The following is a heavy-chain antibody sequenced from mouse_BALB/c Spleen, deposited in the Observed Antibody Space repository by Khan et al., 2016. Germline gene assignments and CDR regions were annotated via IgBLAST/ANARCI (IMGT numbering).Heavy chain of an antibody. Sequence: EVELVESGGGLVKPGGSLKISCAASGLIFSSCAMSWVRQTPEKRLEWVASISSGGNTYYPASVKGRLTISRDTARNIVYLQMSSLRSEDRALYYCTRGEYDYDGWFAYWGQGTLVTVSA. CDR3: TRGEYDYDGWFAY. CDR1: GLIFSSCA. D-gene: IGHD2-4*01. J-gene: IGHJ3*01. CDR2: ISSGGNT. V-gene: IGHV5-6-5*01.